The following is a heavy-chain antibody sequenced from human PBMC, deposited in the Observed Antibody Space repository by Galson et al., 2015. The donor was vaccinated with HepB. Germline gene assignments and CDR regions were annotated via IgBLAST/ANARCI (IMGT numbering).Heavy chain of an antibody. Sequence: ETLSLTCTVSGGSISSSSYYWGWIRQPPGKGLEWIGSIYYSGSTYYNPSLKSRVTISVDTSKNQFSLKLSSVTAADTAVYYCARRVGVPSAHWFDPWGQGTLVTVSS. D-gene: IGHD2-8*01. V-gene: IGHV4-39*01. CDR3: ARRVGVPSAHWFDP. J-gene: IGHJ5*02. CDR1: GGSISSSSYY. CDR2: IYYSGST.